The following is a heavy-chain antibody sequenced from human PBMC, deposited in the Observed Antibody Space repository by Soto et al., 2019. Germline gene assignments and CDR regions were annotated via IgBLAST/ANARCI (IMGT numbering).Heavy chain of an antibody. CDR1: GYSFTSYW. J-gene: IGHJ6*02. CDR2: IYPGDSDT. V-gene: IGHV5-51*01. CDR3: ARPREAGKYYYGVDV. D-gene: IGHD6-19*01. Sequence: PGESLKISCKGSGYSFTSYWIGWVRQMPGKGLEWMGIIYPGDSDTRYSPSFQGQVTISADKSISTAYLQWSSLKASDTAMYYCARPREAGKYYYGVDVWGQVTTVTVSS.